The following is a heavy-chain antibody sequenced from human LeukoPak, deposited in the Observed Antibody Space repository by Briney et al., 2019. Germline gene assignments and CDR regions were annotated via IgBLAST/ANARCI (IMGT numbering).Heavy chain of an antibody. J-gene: IGHJ5*02. CDR2: IKEDGSQK. CDR1: GFTLSSQW. CDR3: ARAFS. Sequence: GGSLRLSCAASGFTLSSQWMSWVRQAPGKGPEWVANIKEDGSQKSYVDSVKGRFTISRDNAKNSLYLQMNSLRAEDTAIYYCARAFSWGQGTLVAVSS. V-gene: IGHV3-7*01. D-gene: IGHD3-16*01.